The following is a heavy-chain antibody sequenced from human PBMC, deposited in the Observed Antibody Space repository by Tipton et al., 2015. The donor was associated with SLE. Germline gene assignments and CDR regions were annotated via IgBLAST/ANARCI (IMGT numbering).Heavy chain of an antibody. D-gene: IGHD3-3*01. V-gene: IGHV4-61*09. CDR2: IYTSGST. CDR1: GGSISSGSYY. CDR3: ERGRGCWSGPLDY. Sequence: TLSLTCTVSGGSISSGSYYWSWFRQPAGKGLEWIGYIYTSGSTNYNPSLKSRVTISVDTSKNQFSLKLSSVTAADTAVYYCERGRGCWSGPLDYWGQGTLVAVSS. J-gene: IGHJ4*02.